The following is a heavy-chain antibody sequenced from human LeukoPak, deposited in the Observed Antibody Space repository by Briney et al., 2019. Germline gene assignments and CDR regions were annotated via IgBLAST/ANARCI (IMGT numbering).Heavy chain of an antibody. CDR3: AKVWAYDPDDPYMDV. CDR2: IYAGGTT. J-gene: IGHJ6*03. Sequence: HPGGSLRLSCAASGLFVTQNYMSWVRQAPGRGLEWVSVIYAGGTTYYADSVKGRFTISRDNSKNTLYLQMNSLRAEDTAVYYCAKVWAYDPDDPYMDVWGKGTTVTVSS. CDR1: GLFVTQNY. V-gene: IGHV3-53*01. D-gene: IGHD3-3*01.